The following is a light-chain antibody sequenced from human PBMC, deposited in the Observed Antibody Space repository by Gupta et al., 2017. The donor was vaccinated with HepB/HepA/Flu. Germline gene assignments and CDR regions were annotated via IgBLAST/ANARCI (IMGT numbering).Light chain of an antibody. V-gene: IGKV1-39*01. CDR2: AAS. Sequence: DIQMTKSPSSLSASVGDRVTITCRASQSISSYLNWYQEKPGKAPKFLIYAASSLQSGVPSRFSGSGSGTDFTLTISSLQPEDFATYYCQQSYSTPRYTFGQGTKLEIK. J-gene: IGKJ2*01. CDR1: QSISSY. CDR3: QQSYSTPRYT.